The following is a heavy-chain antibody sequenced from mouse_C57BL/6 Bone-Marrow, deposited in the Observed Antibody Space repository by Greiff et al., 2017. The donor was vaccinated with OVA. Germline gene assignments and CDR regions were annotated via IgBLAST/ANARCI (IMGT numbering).Heavy chain of an antibody. D-gene: IGHD5-1-1*01. CDR1: GYTFTSYW. CDR3: SRWTHTSSVDY. Sequence: QVQLQQSGAELVKPGASVKMSCKASGYTFTSYWITWVKQRPGQGLEWIGDIYPGSGSTNYNEKFKSKATLTVDTSSSTAYMQLSSLTSEDSAVYYCSRWTHTSSVDYWGQGTTLTVSS. J-gene: IGHJ2*01. V-gene: IGHV1-55*01. CDR2: IYPGSGST.